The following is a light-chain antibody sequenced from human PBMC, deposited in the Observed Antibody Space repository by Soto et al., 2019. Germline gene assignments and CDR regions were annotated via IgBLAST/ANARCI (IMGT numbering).Light chain of an antibody. V-gene: IGLV1-40*01. CDR2: GNS. Sequence: QSVLTQPPSVSGAPGQRVTISCTGSSSNIGAGYDVYWYQQLPGTAPKLLIYGNSNRPSGAPDRFSGSKSGTSASLAITGLEAEDEADYYCQSYDNSLSGVVFGGGTQLTVL. CDR1: SSNIGAGYD. CDR3: QSYDNSLSGVV. J-gene: IGLJ2*01.